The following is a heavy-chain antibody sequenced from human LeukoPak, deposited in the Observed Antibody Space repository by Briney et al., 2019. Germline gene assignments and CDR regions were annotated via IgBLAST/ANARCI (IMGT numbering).Heavy chain of an antibody. D-gene: IGHD1-26*01. CDR2: IYITGST. CDR1: GGSITSYY. V-gene: IGHV4-4*07. CDR3: AREIGIVGSPWFDP. J-gene: IGHJ5*02. Sequence: SSETLSLTCTVSGGSITSYYWSWIRQSAGKGLEWIGRIYITGSTTYNPSLKSRVTMSLDTSKNQFSLKLSSVTAADTAMYYCAREIGIVGSPWFDPWGQGTLVTVSS.